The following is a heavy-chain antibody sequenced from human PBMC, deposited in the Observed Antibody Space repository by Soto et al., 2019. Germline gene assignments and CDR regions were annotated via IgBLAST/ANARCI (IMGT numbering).Heavy chain of an antibody. CDR2: ISYDGSNK. Sequence: GGSLRLSCAASGFTFSSYGMHWVRQAPGKGLEWVAVISYDGSNKYYADSVKGRFTISRDNSKNTLYLQMNSLRAEDTAVYYCAKAIRAYYDSSGYYNGMDVWGQGTTVTVSS. J-gene: IGHJ6*02. CDR1: GFTFSSYG. CDR3: AKAIRAYYDSSGYYNGMDV. V-gene: IGHV3-30*18. D-gene: IGHD3-22*01.